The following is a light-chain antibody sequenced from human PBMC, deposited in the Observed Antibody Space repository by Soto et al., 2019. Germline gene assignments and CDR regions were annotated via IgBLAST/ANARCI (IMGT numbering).Light chain of an antibody. V-gene: IGKV1-9*01. CDR1: QALSNY. CDR2: SAS. J-gene: IGKJ1*01. Sequence: DIQLTQSPSVLSASVGDTVTITCRASQALSNYLAWYQQKPGKAPDLLIYSASTLQSGVPSRFSGSGSETEFSLTISSLQPEDFTVYSCLQYHNLWAFGQGTKVDIK. CDR3: LQYHNLWA.